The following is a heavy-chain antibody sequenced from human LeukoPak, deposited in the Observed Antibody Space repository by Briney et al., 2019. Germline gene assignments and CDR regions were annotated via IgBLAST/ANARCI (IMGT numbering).Heavy chain of an antibody. J-gene: IGHJ4*02. V-gene: IGHV4-34*01. CDR2: IYHSGST. D-gene: IGHD1-26*01. CDR3: ARQEGGLSGSYYYFDY. CDR1: GGSFSGYY. Sequence: ASETLSLTCAVYGGSFSGYYWSWIRQPPGKGLEWIGEIYHSGSTNYNPSLKSRVTISVDKSKNQFSLKLSSVTAADTAVYYCARQEGGLSGSYYYFDYWGQGTLVTVSS.